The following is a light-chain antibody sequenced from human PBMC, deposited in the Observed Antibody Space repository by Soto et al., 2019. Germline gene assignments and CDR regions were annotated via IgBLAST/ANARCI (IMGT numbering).Light chain of an antibody. CDR2: EGS. J-gene: IGLJ1*01. CDR1: SSDVGSYNL. CDR3: CSYAGSSTCV. V-gene: IGLV2-23*01. Sequence: QSVLTQPASVSGSPGQSITISCTRTSSDVGSYNLVSWYQQHPGKAPKLMIYEGSKRPSGVSNRFSGSKSGNTASLTISGLQAEDEADYYCCSYAGSSTCVFGTGTKVTVL.